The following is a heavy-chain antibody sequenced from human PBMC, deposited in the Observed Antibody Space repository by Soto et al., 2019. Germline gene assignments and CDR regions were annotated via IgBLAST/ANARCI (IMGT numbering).Heavy chain of an antibody. CDR1: GFTFDDYA. V-gene: IGHV3-9*01. Sequence: ESGGGLVQPGRSLRLSCAASGFTFDDYAMHWVRQAPGKGLEWVSGISWNSGSIGYADSVKGRFTISRDNAKNSLYLQMNSLRAEDTALYYCAKVSYDSSGYYPTFDYWGQGTLVTVSS. CDR3: AKVSYDSSGYYPTFDY. CDR2: ISWNSGSI. J-gene: IGHJ4*02. D-gene: IGHD3-22*01.